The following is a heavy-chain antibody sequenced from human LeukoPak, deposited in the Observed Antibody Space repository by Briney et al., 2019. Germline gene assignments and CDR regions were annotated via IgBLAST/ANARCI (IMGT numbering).Heavy chain of an antibody. CDR3: ARVLTGVTMVRGALWDY. CDR2: FDPEDGEN. V-gene: IGHV1-24*01. D-gene: IGHD3-10*01. J-gene: IGHJ4*02. Sequence: ASVKVSCKVSGYTLTELSMHWVRQAPGKGLEGMGNFDPEDGENIYAQKFQGRLTMTEDPSTDSAYMELSSLRSDDTAVYYCARVLTGVTMVRGALWDYWGQGTLVTISS. CDR1: GYTLTELS.